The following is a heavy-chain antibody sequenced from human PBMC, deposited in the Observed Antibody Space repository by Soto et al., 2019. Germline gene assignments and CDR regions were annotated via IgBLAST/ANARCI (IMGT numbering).Heavy chain of an antibody. V-gene: IGHV5-10-1*01. J-gene: IGHJ4*02. CDR1: GYSFTSYW. Sequence: GESLKSSCKGSGYSFTSYWISWVRQMPGKGLEWMGRIDPSDSYTNYSPSFQGHVTISADKSISTAYLQWSSLKASDTAMYYCARSVGYYDSSGYLGWGQGTLVTVSS. CDR2: IDPSDSYT. D-gene: IGHD3-22*01. CDR3: ARSVGYYDSSGYLG.